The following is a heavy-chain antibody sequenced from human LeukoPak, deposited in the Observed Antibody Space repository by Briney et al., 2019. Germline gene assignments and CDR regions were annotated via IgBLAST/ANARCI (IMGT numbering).Heavy chain of an antibody. D-gene: IGHD1-26*01. V-gene: IGHV3-30-3*01. Sequence: GGSLRLSCAASGFTFSSYAMHWVRQAPGKGLEWVAVISYDGSNKYYADSVKGRFTISRDNSKNTLYLQMNSLRAEDTAVYYCARDLFGGGSSTRYFDYWGQGTLVTVSS. CDR1: GFTFSSYA. J-gene: IGHJ4*02. CDR2: ISYDGSNK. CDR3: ARDLFGGGSSTRYFDY.